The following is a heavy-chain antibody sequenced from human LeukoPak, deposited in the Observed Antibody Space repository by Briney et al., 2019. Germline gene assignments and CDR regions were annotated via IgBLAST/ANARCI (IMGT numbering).Heavy chain of an antibody. D-gene: IGHD5-18*01. CDR2: ISSVDST. CDR1: GFTVSSNY. V-gene: IGHV3-53*01. CDR3: AKVWSDSNGWFHFDC. J-gene: IGHJ4*02. Sequence: PGGSLRLSCAASGFTVSSNYMSWVRQAPGKGLEWVSLISSVDSTNYSDAVRGRVTISRDNFKNTLYLQMNSLTVEDTAIYYCAKVWSDSNGWFHFDCWGQGTLVTVSS.